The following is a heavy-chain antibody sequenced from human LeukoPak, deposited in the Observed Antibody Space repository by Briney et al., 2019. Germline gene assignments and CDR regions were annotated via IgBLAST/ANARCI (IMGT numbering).Heavy chain of an antibody. Sequence: GGSLRLSCAASGFTFSSYRMSWVRQAPGKGLEWVANIKLDGSEKYYVDSVKGRFTISRDNAKKSLYLQMNSLRAEDTAVYYCARGGLLRSFDYWGQGTLVTVSS. V-gene: IGHV3-7*01. D-gene: IGHD2-15*01. CDR3: ARGGLLRSFDY. CDR1: GFTFSSYR. J-gene: IGHJ4*02. CDR2: IKLDGSEK.